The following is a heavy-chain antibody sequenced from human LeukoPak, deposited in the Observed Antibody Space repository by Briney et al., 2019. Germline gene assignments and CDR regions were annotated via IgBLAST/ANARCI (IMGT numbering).Heavy chain of an antibody. D-gene: IGHD3-16*01. Sequence: GGALRLSCGASGVSFSSYEMNWVRQALGRGLEWVSYITISGSTIYYAASVKGRFTISRDNAKNSLYLQMNSLRAEDTAVYYCARVAYSYYFDYWGQGTLVTVSS. CDR1: GVSFSSYE. J-gene: IGHJ4*02. CDR3: ARVAYSYYFDY. CDR2: ITISGSTI. V-gene: IGHV3-48*03.